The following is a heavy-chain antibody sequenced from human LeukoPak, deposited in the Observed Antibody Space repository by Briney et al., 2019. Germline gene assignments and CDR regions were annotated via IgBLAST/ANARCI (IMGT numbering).Heavy chain of an antibody. CDR3: ARDLIRLLWFGELIPSYNWFDP. CDR1: GYTFTGYY. D-gene: IGHD3-10*01. Sequence: ASVKVSCKASGYTFTGYYMHWVRQAPGQGLEWMGWINPNSGGTNYAQKFQGRVTMTRDTSISTAYMELSRLRSDDTAVYYCARDLIRLLWFGELIPSYNWFDPWGQGTLVTVSS. J-gene: IGHJ5*02. V-gene: IGHV1-2*02. CDR2: INPNSGGT.